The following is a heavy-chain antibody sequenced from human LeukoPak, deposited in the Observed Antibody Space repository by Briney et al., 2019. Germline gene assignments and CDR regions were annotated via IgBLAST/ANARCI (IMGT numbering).Heavy chain of an antibody. CDR1: GYSFTSYW. D-gene: IGHD5-12*01. CDR3: ARRGYSGYDWDY. J-gene: IGHJ4*02. CDR2: IDPSDSYT. V-gene: IGHV5-10-1*01. Sequence: GESLKISFKGSGYSFTSYWISWGRQMPGKGVGWMGRIDPSDSYTNYSPSFQGHVTISADKSISTAYLQWSSLKASDTAMYYCARRGYSGYDWDYWGQGTLVTVSS.